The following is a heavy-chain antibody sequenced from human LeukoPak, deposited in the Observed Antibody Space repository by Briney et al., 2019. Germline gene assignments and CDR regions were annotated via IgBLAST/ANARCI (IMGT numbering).Heavy chain of an antibody. CDR2: IYYSGST. CDR1: GGSISSSSYY. CDR3: ARNMWYAFDI. V-gene: IGHV4-39*07. J-gene: IGHJ3*02. Sequence: PETLSLTCTVSGGSISSSSYYWGWIRQPPGKGLEWIGYIYYSGSTHYNPSLKSRVTISVDTSKNQFSLKLSSVTAADTAVYYCARNMWYAFDIWGQGTMVTVSS. D-gene: IGHD2-21*01.